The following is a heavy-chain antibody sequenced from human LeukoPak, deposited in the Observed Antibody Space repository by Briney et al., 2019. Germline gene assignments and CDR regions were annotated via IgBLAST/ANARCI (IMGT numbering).Heavy chain of an antibody. Sequence: SQTLSLTCAISGDWVSSSSAAWSWIRQCPSRGLEWLGRTYYRSKWYNDYAVSVKSRITINPDALKNQISLQLNSVTPEDTALYYCARSSSSYFDYWGQGTLVTVSS. CDR2: TYYRSKWYN. D-gene: IGHD6-13*01. CDR1: GDWVSSSSAA. CDR3: ARSSSSYFDY. V-gene: IGHV6-1*01. J-gene: IGHJ4*02.